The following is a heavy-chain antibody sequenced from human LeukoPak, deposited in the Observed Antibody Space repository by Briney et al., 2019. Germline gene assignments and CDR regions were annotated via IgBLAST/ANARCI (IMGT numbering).Heavy chain of an antibody. V-gene: IGHV4-30-4*01. D-gene: IGHD6-19*01. J-gene: IGHJ3*02. CDR1: GGSISSGDYY. CDR2: IHYSAST. Sequence: SETLSLTCTVSGGSISSGDYYWSWIRQPPGKGLEWIGYIHYSASTYYNPSLKSRVTISVDTSKNQFSLKLSSVTAADTAVYYCARYRRAGGRSSAGALDIWGQGTMVTVSS. CDR3: ARYRRAGGRSSAGALDI.